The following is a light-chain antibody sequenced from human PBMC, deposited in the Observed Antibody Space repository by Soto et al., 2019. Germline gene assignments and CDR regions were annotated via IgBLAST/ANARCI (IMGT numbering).Light chain of an antibody. CDR1: SSNIGGNS. CDR2: DDN. J-gene: IGLJ1*01. CDR3: GSWDSSLSDYV. V-gene: IGLV1-51*01. Sequence: QSVQRHPPTASSAPGRMGTISCSGSSSNIGGNSVSWYQQLPGTAPKLLIYDDNKRPSGIPDRFSGSKSGTSATLGITGFQTGDEADYYCGSWDSSLSDYVFGTGTKVTVL.